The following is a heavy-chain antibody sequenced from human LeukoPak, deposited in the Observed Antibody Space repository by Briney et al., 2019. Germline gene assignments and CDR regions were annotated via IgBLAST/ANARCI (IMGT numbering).Heavy chain of an antibody. J-gene: IGHJ4*02. CDR1: GGSFSSYY. Sequence: PSETLSLTCAVYGGSFSSYYWSWIRQPPGKGLEWVGEINHSGSTNYNPSLKSRVTMSVDTSKNHFSLKLSSVTAAETAMYYCASGTAFDYWGQGALVTVSS. CDR3: ASGTAFDY. V-gene: IGHV4-34*01. CDR2: INHSGST.